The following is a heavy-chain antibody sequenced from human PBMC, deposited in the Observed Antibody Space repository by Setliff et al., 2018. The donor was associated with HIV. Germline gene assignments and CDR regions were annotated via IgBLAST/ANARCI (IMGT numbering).Heavy chain of an antibody. Sequence: GASVKVSCKTSGYTFTGHYLHWVRQAPGQGLEWMGWIDPKSGDTSYAQKFQGRVTFTSDTSVSTAYMELSSLRSEDTAVYYCATPGWVAAPREYFQHWGQGTLVTVSS. D-gene: IGHD2-15*01. V-gene: IGHV1-2*02. CDR1: GYTFTGHY. CDR2: IDPKSGDT. CDR3: ATPGWVAAPREYFQH. J-gene: IGHJ1*01.